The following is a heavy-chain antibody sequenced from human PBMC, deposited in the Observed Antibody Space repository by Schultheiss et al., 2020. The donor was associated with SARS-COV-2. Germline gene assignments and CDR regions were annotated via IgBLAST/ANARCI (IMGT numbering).Heavy chain of an antibody. J-gene: IGHJ6*02. Sequence: GGSLRLSCAASGFTFSSYGMHWVRQAPGKGLEWVSVIYSGGSTYYADSVKGRFTISRDNAKNTLYLQMNSLRAEDTAVYYCARADIVVVPAYYYYGMDVWGQGTTVTVSS. D-gene: IGHD2-2*01. CDR3: ARADIVVVPAYYYYGMDV. CDR2: IYSGGST. CDR1: GFTFSSYG. V-gene: IGHV3-NL1*01.